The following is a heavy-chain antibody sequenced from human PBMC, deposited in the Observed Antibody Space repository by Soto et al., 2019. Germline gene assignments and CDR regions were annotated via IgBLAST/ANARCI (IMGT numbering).Heavy chain of an antibody. CDR2: IEASGST. V-gene: IGHV4-4*07. CDR3: ARGGHDFWSGPFDY. CDR1: DGSISTYY. Sequence: PSETLSLTCTVSDGSISTYYCNWIRQPAGKGLEWIGRIEASGSTDYDPSLKSRVTMSVDTSKNQFSLRLSSVTAADTVVYYCARGGHDFWSGPFDYWGQGAQVTVSS. J-gene: IGHJ4*02. D-gene: IGHD3-3*01.